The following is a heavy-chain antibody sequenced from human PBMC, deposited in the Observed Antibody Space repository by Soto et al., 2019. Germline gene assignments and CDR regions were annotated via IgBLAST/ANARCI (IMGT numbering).Heavy chain of an antibody. Sequence: HPGGSLRLSCAASGLTVSTNHMTWVRQAPGKGLEWVSVIYRGGNTYHADSVQGRFSISRDNSKNTVDLQMNNLRAKDTAMYYCASVGYCSTTTCPPAWGQGTLVPVSS. CDR3: ASVGYCSTTTCPPA. CDR1: GLTVSTNH. CDR2: IYRGGNT. J-gene: IGHJ4*02. D-gene: IGHD2-2*01. V-gene: IGHV3-53*01.